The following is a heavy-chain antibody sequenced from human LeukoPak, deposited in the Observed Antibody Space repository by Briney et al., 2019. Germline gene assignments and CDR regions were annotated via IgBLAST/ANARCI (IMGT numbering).Heavy chain of an antibody. D-gene: IGHD2/OR15-2a*01. CDR2: IGGSGDNA. V-gene: IGHV3-23*01. Sequence: GGSLRLSCAASGFTFRNYAMSWVRQAPGKGLEWVSTIGGSGDNAYYADSVKGRFTISRDKSKKTLYLQMNSLRAEDTSIYYCAKDVEVFYVLTDFSPYGMDVWGQGTTVTVSS. CDR3: AKDVEVFYVLTDFSPYGMDV. J-gene: IGHJ6*02. CDR1: GFTFRNYA.